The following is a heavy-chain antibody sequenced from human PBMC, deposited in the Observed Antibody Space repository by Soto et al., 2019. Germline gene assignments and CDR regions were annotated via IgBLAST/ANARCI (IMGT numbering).Heavy chain of an antibody. CDR2: IYYSGTT. Sequence: QVQLQESGPGLVKPSQTLSLTCAVSGGSISSVDYYWSWIRQPPGKVLEWIGYIYYSGTTYSNPSLKSRVTMSLDKSENRFSLKLSSVTAADTAVYFCALRFGTAWGQGTTVTVSS. J-gene: IGHJ6*02. CDR1: GGSISSVDYY. D-gene: IGHD5-12*01. CDR3: ALRFGTA. V-gene: IGHV4-30-4*01.